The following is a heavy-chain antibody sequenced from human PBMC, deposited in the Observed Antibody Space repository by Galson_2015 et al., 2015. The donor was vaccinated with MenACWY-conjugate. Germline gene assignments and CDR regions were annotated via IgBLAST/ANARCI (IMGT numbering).Heavy chain of an antibody. CDR3: VRDQWRQWLVHGNDAFDL. D-gene: IGHD6-19*01. Sequence: SLRLSCAVSGFTVSSNYMGWVRQAPGQGLEWVSLIYSGGWTNYADSVKGRFTISRDDSKNTLYLQMNSLRAEDTAVYYCVRDQWRQWLVHGNDAFDLWGQGTKVTASS. J-gene: IGHJ3*01. V-gene: IGHV3-53*01. CDR1: GFTVSSNY. CDR2: IYSGGWT.